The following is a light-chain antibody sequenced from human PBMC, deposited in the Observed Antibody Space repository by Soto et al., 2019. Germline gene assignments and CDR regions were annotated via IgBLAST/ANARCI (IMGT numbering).Light chain of an antibody. Sequence: EIVLTQSPGTLSLSPGERATLSCRASQSVSSSYLAWYQQKPGQAPRLLIYGASSRATGIPDGFSGSGSGTDFTLTISRLEPEDFAVYYCQQYGSSPPVTFGGGTKVEIK. J-gene: IGKJ4*01. CDR3: QQYGSSPPVT. CDR2: GAS. CDR1: QSVSSSY. V-gene: IGKV3-20*01.